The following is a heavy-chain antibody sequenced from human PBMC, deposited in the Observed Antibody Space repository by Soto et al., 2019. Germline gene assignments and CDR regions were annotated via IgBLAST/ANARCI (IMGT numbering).Heavy chain of an antibody. CDR3: AKGPISPCGMDV. J-gene: IGHJ6*02. V-gene: IGHV3-23*01. D-gene: IGHD3-3*01. CDR2: IYSSGDRK. CDR1: GFTFSSYA. Sequence: EEQLLESGGGLVQPGGSLRLSCAASGFTFSSYAMSWVRQAPGKGLEWVSSIYSSGDRKYFADSVKGRFTISRDNSKNTLYLQMNSLGAEDTAVYYCAKGPISPCGMDVWGQGTTVTVSS.